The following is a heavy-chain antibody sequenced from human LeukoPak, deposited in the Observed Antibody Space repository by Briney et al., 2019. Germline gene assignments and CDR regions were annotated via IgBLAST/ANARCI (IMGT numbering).Heavy chain of an antibody. CDR2: IYLTVGST. CDR3: ARDLDTSSWYLGY. J-gene: IGHJ4*02. Sequence: ASVKVSRKASGYILTNYYMHWVRHAPGQGLEWMGIIYLTVGSTTYAQKFQGRVTMTRDTSTSTVYMELSSLRSEDTAVYYCARDLDTSSWYLGYWGQGTLVTVSS. D-gene: IGHD6-13*01. CDR1: GYILTNYY. V-gene: IGHV1-46*01.